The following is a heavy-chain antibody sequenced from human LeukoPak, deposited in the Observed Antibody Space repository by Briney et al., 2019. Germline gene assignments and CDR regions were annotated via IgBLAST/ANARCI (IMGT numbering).Heavy chain of an antibody. V-gene: IGHV3-9*01. J-gene: IGHJ6*03. CDR3: AKDAYDILTGFMDV. CDR2: ISWNSGSI. CDR1: GFTFSSYE. Sequence: GGSLRLSCAASGFTFSSYEMNWVRQAPGKGLEWVSGISWNSGSIGYADSVKGRFTISRDNAKNSLYLQMNSLRAEDTALYYCAKDAYDILTGFMDVWGKGTTVTISS. D-gene: IGHD3-9*01.